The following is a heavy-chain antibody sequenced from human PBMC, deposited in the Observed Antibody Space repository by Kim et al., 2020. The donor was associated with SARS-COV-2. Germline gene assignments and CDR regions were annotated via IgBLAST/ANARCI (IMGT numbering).Heavy chain of an antibody. D-gene: IGHD2-21*01. CDR1: GGSISSGGYY. CDR2: IYYSGST. V-gene: IGHV4-31*03. CDR3: ARGDSQPSSRHPNWFDP. Sequence: SETLSLTCTVSGGSISSGGYYWSWIRQHPGKGLEWIGYIYYSGSTYYNPSLKSRVTISVDTSKNQFSLKLSSVTAADTAVYYCARGDSQPSSRHPNWFDPWGQGTLVTVSS. J-gene: IGHJ5*02.